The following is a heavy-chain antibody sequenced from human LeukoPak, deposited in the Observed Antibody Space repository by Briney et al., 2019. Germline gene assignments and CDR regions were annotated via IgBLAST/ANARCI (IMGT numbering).Heavy chain of an antibody. D-gene: IGHD3-22*01. V-gene: IGHV4-30-4*01. CDR3: ARPYYYDSRIDP. CDR2: TYYSGST. CDR1: GGSISSGDYY. J-gene: IGHJ5*02. Sequence: SETLTLTCTVSGGSISSGDYYWSWIRQPPGKGLEWIGYTYYSGSTYYNPSLKSRATISVDTSKNQFSLKLTSVTAADTAVYYCARPYYYDSRIDPWGQGTLVTVSS.